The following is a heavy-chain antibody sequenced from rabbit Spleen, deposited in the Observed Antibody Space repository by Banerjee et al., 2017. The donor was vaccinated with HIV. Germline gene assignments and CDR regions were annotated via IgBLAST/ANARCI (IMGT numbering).Heavy chain of an antibody. CDR2: IDSATGGT. D-gene: IGHD8-1*01. CDR1: GFSFNNRFV. J-gene: IGHJ3*01. Sequence: QELLEESGGDLVKPEGSLTLTCTASGFSFNNRFVMCWVRQAPGSGLEWIACIDSATGGTVYATWAKGPFTISKTSSTTVTLQMTRLTAADTATYFCARMASTFSYSFDLWGQGTLVTVS. V-gene: IGHV1S45*01. CDR3: ARMASTFSYSFDL.